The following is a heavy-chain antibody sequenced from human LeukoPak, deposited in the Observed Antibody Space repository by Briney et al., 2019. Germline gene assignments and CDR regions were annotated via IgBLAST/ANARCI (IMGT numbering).Heavy chain of an antibody. Sequence: PSETLSLTCTVSGGSISSGGYYWSWIRQHPGKGLEWIGYIYYSGSTYYNPSLKSRVTISVDTSKNQFSLKLSSVTAADTAVYYCARAEDIVVVPAAKHHNWFDPWGQGTLVTVSS. CDR3: ARAEDIVVVPAAKHHNWFDP. CDR1: GGSISSGGYY. J-gene: IGHJ5*02. CDR2: IYYSGST. D-gene: IGHD2-2*01. V-gene: IGHV4-31*03.